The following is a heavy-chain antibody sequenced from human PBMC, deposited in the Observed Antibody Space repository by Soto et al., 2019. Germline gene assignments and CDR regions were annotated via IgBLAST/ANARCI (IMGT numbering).Heavy chain of an antibody. J-gene: IGHJ5*02. V-gene: IGHV4-4*07. CDR2: VQMSGTT. CDR1: GASVRSYH. D-gene: IGHD1-1*01. CDR3: AKDRSTMRWFDP. Sequence: PSETLSLTCAVSGASVRSYHWSWIRQAAGKGLEWIGRVQMSGTTNYNPSLKTRVTMSLDTSKNEVSLRMTSVTAADTAVYFCAKDRSTMRWFDPWGQGTLVTV.